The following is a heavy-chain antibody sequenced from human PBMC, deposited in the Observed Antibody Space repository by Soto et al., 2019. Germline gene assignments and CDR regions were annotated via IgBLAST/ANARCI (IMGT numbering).Heavy chain of an antibody. Sequence: EVQLLESGGGLVQPGGSLRLSCAASGFTFNNYAMTWVRQAPGKGLEWVSAISGGGHTTSYADSGKGRFTVSRDGSKNTLYLQMSRLRAEDTALYYCAKGRGGSGSLTPRVDFWGQGTLVTVSS. CDR1: GFTFNNYA. J-gene: IGHJ4*02. CDR3: AKGRGGSGSLTPRVDF. CDR2: ISGGGHTT. D-gene: IGHD3-10*01. V-gene: IGHV3-23*01.